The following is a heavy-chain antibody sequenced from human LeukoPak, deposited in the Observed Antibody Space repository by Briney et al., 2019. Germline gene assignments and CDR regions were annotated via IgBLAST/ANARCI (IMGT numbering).Heavy chain of an antibody. D-gene: IGHD3-10*01. V-gene: IGHV3-20*04. CDR2: INWNGGST. CDR3: ARVGLLWFGIGAFDI. Sequence: GGSLRLSCAASGFTFDDYGMNWVRQAPGKGLEWVSGINWNGGSTGYADSVKGRFTISRDNAKNSLYLQMNSLRAEDTALYYCARVGLLWFGIGAFDIWGQGTMVTVSS. J-gene: IGHJ3*02. CDR1: GFTFDDYG.